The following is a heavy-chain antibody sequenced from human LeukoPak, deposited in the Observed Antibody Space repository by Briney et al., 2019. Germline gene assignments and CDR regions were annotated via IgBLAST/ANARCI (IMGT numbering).Heavy chain of an antibody. J-gene: IGHJ4*02. CDR1: GFTVSSNY. V-gene: IGHV3-53*01. CDR2: IYDSGTT. Sequence: GGSLRLSCATSGFTVSSNYMSWVRQAPGKGLEWVSVIYDSGTTYYADSVKGRFLIFRDTSKNTVDLQMNSLRAEDTAVYYCVSFYETYWGRGTLVTVSS. D-gene: IGHD2/OR15-2a*01. CDR3: VSFYETY.